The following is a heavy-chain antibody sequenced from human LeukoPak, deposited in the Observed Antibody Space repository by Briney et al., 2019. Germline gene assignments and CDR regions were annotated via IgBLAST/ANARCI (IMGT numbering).Heavy chain of an antibody. J-gene: IGHJ4*02. Sequence: ASVKVSCKASGYTFTGYYMHWVRQAPGQGLEWMGWINPNSGGTNYAQKFQGRVTMTRDTSISTAYMELSRLRSDDTAVYYCARGGHHRGYSGYDYPDYWGQGTLVTVSP. D-gene: IGHD5-12*01. V-gene: IGHV1-2*02. CDR2: INPNSGGT. CDR1: GYTFTGYY. CDR3: ARGGHHRGYSGYDYPDY.